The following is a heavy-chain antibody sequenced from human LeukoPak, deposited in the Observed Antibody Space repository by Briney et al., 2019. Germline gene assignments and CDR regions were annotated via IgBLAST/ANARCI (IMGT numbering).Heavy chain of an antibody. V-gene: IGHV1-69*05. CDR2: IIPIFGTA. Sequence: SVKVSCKASGGTFSSYAISWVRQAPGQGLECMGGIIPIFGTANYAQKFPGRVTITTDESTSKAYMERSSLRAKDTDVYYCAREMAGDYDFWSGVMDAFDIWGQGTMVTVSS. CDR3: AREMAGDYDFWSGVMDAFDI. CDR1: GGTFSSYA. D-gene: IGHD3-3*01. J-gene: IGHJ3*02.